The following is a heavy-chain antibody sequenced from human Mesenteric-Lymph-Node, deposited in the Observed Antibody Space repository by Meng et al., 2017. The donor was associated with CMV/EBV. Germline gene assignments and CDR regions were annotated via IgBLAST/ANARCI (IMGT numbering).Heavy chain of an antibody. Sequence: ASVKVSCKASGYTFTSYDINWVRQATGQGLEWVGWMNPNSGYAGYAQKFQGRVTMTRDTSINTAYMELSSLRSEDTAVYYCAIPLRVVPAAIHERTTYYYYGMDVWGQGTTVTVSS. CDR2: MNPNSGYA. J-gene: IGHJ6*02. V-gene: IGHV1-8*01. CDR1: GYTFTSYD. CDR3: AIPLRVVPAAIHERTTYYYYGMDV. D-gene: IGHD2-2*02.